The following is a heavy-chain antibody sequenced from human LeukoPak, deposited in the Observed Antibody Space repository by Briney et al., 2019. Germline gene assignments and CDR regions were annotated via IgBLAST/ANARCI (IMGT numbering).Heavy chain of an antibody. Sequence: GGSLRLSCAASGFTFSSYSMNWVRQAPGKGLEWVSSISSSSSYIYYADSVKGRFTISRDNAKNSLYLQMNSLRAEDTAVYYCARDKGNPPRSYYYMDVWGKGTTVTVSS. V-gene: IGHV3-21*01. J-gene: IGHJ6*03. D-gene: IGHD1-14*01. CDR2: ISSSSSYI. CDR3: ARDKGNPPRSYYYMDV. CDR1: GFTFSSYS.